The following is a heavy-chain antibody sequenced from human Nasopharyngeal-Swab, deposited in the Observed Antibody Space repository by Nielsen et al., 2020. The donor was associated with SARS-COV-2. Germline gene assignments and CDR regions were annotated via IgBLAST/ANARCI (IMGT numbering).Heavy chain of an antibody. CDR3: AGGSDTALYYFDS. Sequence: GESLKISCAASGFTFSSYSINWVRQAPGKGLEWVSSISSTGSYIYYADSVKGRFTISRDNAKNSLYLQMNGLRAEDTAVYYCAGGSDTALYYFDSWGQGTLVTVSS. J-gene: IGHJ4*02. V-gene: IGHV3-21*01. CDR1: GFTFSSYS. CDR2: ISSTGSYI. D-gene: IGHD5-18*01.